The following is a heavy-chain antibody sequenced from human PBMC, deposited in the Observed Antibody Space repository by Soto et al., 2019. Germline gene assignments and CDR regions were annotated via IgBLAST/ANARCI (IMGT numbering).Heavy chain of an antibody. V-gene: IGHV3-23*01. CDR1: GFTFSSYA. D-gene: IGHD1-26*01. J-gene: IGHJ6*02. Sequence: EVQLLESGGGLVQPGGSLRLSCAASGFTFSSYAMSWVRQAPGKGLEWVSSISGRGGNAYYADSVKGRSSISRDNSKNTLRLQMNNLRAHDTAVYYCAKDGASGSSPPYSYFGMDVWGQGTTVTVSS. CDR2: ISGRGGNA. CDR3: AKDGASGSSPPYSYFGMDV.